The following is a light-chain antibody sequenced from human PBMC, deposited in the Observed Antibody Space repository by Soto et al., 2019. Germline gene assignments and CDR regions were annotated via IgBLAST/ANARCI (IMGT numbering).Light chain of an antibody. CDR1: SSDVGRYDY. CDR2: DVT. V-gene: IGLV2-11*01. CDR3: CSFAGSYSDV. J-gene: IGLJ1*01. Sequence: QSVLTQPRSVSASPGQSVTISCTGTSSDVGRYDYVSWYQQHPGKAPKLIVYDVTERPSGVPDRFSGSKSGNTASLTISGLQAEDEADYSCCSFAGSYSDVVGTGTKVTVL.